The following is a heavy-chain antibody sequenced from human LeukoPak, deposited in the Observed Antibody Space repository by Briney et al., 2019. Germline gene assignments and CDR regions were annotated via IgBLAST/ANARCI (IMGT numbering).Heavy chain of an antibody. CDR2: INPNCCGT. J-gene: IGHJ4*02. Sequence: GASVKVSCKASGCTFTGYYMHWVRQAPGQGLAWVGWINPNCCGTNKAQKFQDRVIMTSDTSISAASIEPSRLRSDDSAVYYCARDSGERGSGSYLIAYGGQGTLVTVPS. V-gene: IGHV1-2*02. CDR3: ARDSGERGSGSYLIAY. CDR1: GCTFTGYY. D-gene: IGHD3-10*01.